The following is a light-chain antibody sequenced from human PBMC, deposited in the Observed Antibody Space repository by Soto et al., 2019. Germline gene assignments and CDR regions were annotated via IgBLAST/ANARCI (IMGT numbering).Light chain of an antibody. Sequence: QSVLTQPPSVSGAPGQRVTISCTGSSSNIGAGYDVHWYQQLPGTAPKLLIYVNTNRPSGVPDRFPGSKSGTSGSLAITGLQAEDEGDYYCQSYDSSLSGVVFGGGTKVTVL. J-gene: IGLJ2*01. CDR1: SSNIGAGYD. CDR2: VNT. V-gene: IGLV1-40*01. CDR3: QSYDSSLSGVV.